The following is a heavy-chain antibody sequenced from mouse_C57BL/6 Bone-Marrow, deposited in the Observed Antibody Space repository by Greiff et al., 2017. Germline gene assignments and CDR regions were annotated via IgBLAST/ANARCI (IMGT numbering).Heavy chain of an antibody. J-gene: IGHJ2*01. CDR1: GYTFTSYW. V-gene: IGHV1-7*01. Sequence: VQLQQSGAELAKPGASVKLSCKASGYTFTSYWMHWVKQRPGQGLEWIGYINPSSGYTKYNQKFKDKATLTADKSSSTAYMQLSSLTYEATAVYYCARWYYSNLFDYWGQGTTLTVSS. D-gene: IGHD2-5*01. CDR2: INPSSGYT. CDR3: ARWYYSNLFDY.